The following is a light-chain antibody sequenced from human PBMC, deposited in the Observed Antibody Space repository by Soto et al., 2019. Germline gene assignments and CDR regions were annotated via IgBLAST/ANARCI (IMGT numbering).Light chain of an antibody. CDR2: EVS. CDR1: SSDVGGYDY. CDR3: SSYSISTAYL. J-gene: IGLJ1*01. V-gene: IGLV2-14*01. Sequence: SVLTQPASVSGSPGQSITISCTGASSDVGGYDYVSWYQLHPGKAPKLMVFEVSNRPSGVSYRFSGSKSGNTASLTISGLQAEDEADYFCSSYSISTAYLFGTGTKVTLL.